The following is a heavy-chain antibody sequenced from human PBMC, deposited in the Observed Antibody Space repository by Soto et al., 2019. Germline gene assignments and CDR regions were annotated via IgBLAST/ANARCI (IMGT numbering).Heavy chain of an antibody. Sequence: PGGSLRLSCAASGFTFSSYSMNWVRQAPGKGLEWVSYISSSSSTIYYADSVKGRFTISRDNAKNSLYLQMNSLRAEDTAVYYCARARRDYYMDVWGKGTTVTVSS. J-gene: IGHJ6*03. CDR3: ARARRDYYMDV. V-gene: IGHV3-48*01. CDR2: ISSSSSTI. CDR1: GFTFSSYS.